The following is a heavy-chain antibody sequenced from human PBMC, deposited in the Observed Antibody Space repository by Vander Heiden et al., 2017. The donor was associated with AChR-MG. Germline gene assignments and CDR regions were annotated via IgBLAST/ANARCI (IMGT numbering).Heavy chain of an antibody. CDR2: IKQDGSEK. Sequence: EVQLVESGGGLVQPGRSLRLSCAASGFTLGTYYMSWVRQAPGKGLEWVANIKQDGSEKYYVDSVKGRFTISRDNAKNSLYLQMNSLRAEDTAVYYCARWRGSYSFDYWGQGTLVTVSS. CDR3: ARWRGSYSFDY. D-gene: IGHD1-26*01. J-gene: IGHJ4*02. V-gene: IGHV3-7*01. CDR1: GFTLGTYY.